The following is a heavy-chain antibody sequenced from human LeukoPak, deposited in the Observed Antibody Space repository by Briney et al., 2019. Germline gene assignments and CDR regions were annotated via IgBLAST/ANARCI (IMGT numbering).Heavy chain of an antibody. CDR2: IDTDGGDT. J-gene: IGHJ4*02. CDR3: ARGWEWIQQGYYYDSSAYYFDY. Sequence: DSLKVSCKASGYTFTGYYMHWVRQAPGQGLEWMGWIDTDGGDTNYAQKFQGRVTMTRDTSISTAYMELSRLRSDDTAVYYCARGWEWIQQGYYYDSSAYYFDYWGQGTLVTVSS. CDR1: GYTFTGYY. D-gene: IGHD3-22*01. V-gene: IGHV1-2*02.